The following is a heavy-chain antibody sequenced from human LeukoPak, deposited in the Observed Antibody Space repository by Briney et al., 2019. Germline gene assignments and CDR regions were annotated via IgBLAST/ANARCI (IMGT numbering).Heavy chain of an antibody. J-gene: IGHJ4*02. CDR1: GYTFTSYY. Sequence: GASVKVSCKASGYTFTSYYIHWVRQAPGQGLEWMGIINPSGGSASYAQKFQGRVTMTRDTSTSTVYMELSSLRSEDTAVYYCASPKATNGYFDYWGQGTLVTVSS. D-gene: IGHD2-8*01. CDR2: INPSGGSA. V-gene: IGHV1-46*01. CDR3: ASPKATNGYFDY.